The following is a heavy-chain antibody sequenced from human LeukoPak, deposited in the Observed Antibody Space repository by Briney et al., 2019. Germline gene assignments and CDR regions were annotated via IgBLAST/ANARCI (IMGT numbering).Heavy chain of an antibody. CDR1: GFTFSSYA. J-gene: IGHJ3*02. Sequence: PGRSLRLSCAASGFTFSSYAMHWVRPAPGKGLGWVAVISYDGSNKYYADSVKGRFTISRDNSKNTLYLQMNSLRAEDTAVYYCARGDYYYGSGSAFDIWGQGTMVTVSS. CDR3: ARGDYYYGSGSAFDI. V-gene: IGHV3-30-3*01. D-gene: IGHD3-10*01. CDR2: ISYDGSNK.